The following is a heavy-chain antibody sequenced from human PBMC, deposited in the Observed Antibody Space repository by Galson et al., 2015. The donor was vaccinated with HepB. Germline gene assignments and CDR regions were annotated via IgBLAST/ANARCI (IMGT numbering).Heavy chain of an antibody. CDR1: GFTFTKYG. Sequence: SLRLSCAASGFTFTKYGIHWVRQAPGKGLEWVAVIWYDGSNKYYADSVKGRFTISRDTSKNTLYLQMDGLRAEDTAVYYCARDGDEWEPEYYFDYWGQGTLVTVSS. J-gene: IGHJ4*02. D-gene: IGHD1-26*01. CDR3: ARDGDEWEPEYYFDY. CDR2: IWYDGSNK. V-gene: IGHV3-33*01.